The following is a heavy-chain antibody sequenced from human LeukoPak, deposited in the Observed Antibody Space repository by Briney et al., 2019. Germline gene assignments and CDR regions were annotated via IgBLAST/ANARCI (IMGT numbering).Heavy chain of an antibody. V-gene: IGHV3-7*01. Sequence: GGSLRLSCAASRFTFSSYWMSWVRQAPGKGLEWVASIKQDGSEKYYVDSVKGRFTVSRDNAKNSLYLQMNSLRAEDTAVYYCARDPGGYDYWGQGTLVTVSS. CDR1: RFTFSSYW. CDR3: ARDPGGYDY. J-gene: IGHJ4*02. CDR2: IKQDGSEK. D-gene: IGHD3-10*01.